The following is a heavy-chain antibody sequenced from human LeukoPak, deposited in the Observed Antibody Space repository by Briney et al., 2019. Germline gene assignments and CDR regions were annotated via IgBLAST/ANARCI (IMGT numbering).Heavy chain of an antibody. CDR2: ISNDGSKK. CDR1: GFTFRGYG. V-gene: IGHV3-30*18. D-gene: IGHD5-18*01. J-gene: IGHJ4*02. CDR3: AKDRYSYAFEYSDS. Sequence: GGSLRLSCAASGFTFRGYGMNWVRQAPGKGLDWVAVISNDGSKKYYADSVKGRFTISRDNSKNTLSLQVSSLRTEDTAVYYCAKDRYSYAFEYSDSWGQGTLVTVSS.